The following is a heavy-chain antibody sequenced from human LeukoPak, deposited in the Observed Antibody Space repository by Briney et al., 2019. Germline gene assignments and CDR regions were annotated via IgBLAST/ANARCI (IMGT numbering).Heavy chain of an antibody. CDR1: GGSISSYY. J-gene: IGHJ3*02. Sequence: SETLSLTCTVSGGSISSYYWSWIRQPAGKGLEWIGRIYTSGSTNYNPSLKSRVTISVDTSKNQFSLKLSSVTAADTAVYSCARGRDSYRAMAKKGAFDIWGQGTMVTVSS. CDR3: ARGRDSYRAMAKKGAFDI. V-gene: IGHV4-4*07. CDR2: IYTSGST. D-gene: IGHD5-24*01.